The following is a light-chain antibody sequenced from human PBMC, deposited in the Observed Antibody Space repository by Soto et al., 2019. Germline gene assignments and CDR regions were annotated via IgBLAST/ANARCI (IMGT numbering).Light chain of an antibody. J-gene: IGKJ1*01. V-gene: IGKV3-15*01. CDR3: HQRKSWHRK. CDR1: QSLSNK. Sequence: EIVMTQSPATLSLSPGERASLSCRASQSLSNKLAWYQQKPGQAPRLLIYGASTRATDIPVRFSAGGSGTEFTLTISSLQHEDFAVYYCHQRKSWHRKFVQGTNVDIK. CDR2: GAS.